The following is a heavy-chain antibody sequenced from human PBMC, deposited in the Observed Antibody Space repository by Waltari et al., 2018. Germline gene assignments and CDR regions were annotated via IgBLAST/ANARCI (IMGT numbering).Heavy chain of an antibody. D-gene: IGHD6-19*01. V-gene: IGHV4-59*01. CDR2: IYYSGST. J-gene: IGHJ4*02. CDR3: ARNLGIAVASGIYDY. CDR1: GGSISSYY. Sequence: QVQLQESGPGLVKPSETLSLTCTVSGGSISSYYWSWIRQPPGKGLEWIGYIYYSGSTNYNPSLKSRVTISVDTSKNQFSLKLSSVTAAHTAVYYCARNLGIAVASGIYDYWGQGTLVTVSS.